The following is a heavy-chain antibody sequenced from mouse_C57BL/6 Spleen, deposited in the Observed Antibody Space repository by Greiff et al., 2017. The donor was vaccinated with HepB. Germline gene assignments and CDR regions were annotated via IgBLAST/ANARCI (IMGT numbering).Heavy chain of an antibody. CDR3: ARKVDGYFDY. D-gene: IGHD2-3*01. Sequence: QVQLKESGAELARPGASVKLSCKASGYTFTSYGISWVKQRTGQGLEWIGEIYPRSGNTYYNEKFKGKATLTADKSSSTAYMELRSLTSEDSAVYFCARKVDGYFDYWGQGTTLTVSS. J-gene: IGHJ2*01. V-gene: IGHV1-81*01. CDR2: IYPRSGNT. CDR1: GYTFTSYG.